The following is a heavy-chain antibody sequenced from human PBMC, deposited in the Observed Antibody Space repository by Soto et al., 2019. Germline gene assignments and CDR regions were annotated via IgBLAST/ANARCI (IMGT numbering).Heavy chain of an antibody. CDR3: AKDQALRYYYYYYGMDV. Sequence: AGGSLRLSCAASGFTFSSYGMHWVRQAPGKGLEWVAVISYDGSNKYYADSVKGRFTISRDNSKNTLYLQMNSLRAEDTAVYYCAKDQALRYYYYYYGMDVWGQGTTVTVSS. CDR2: ISYDGSNK. J-gene: IGHJ6*02. D-gene: IGHD2-21*02. CDR1: GFTFSSYG. V-gene: IGHV3-30*18.